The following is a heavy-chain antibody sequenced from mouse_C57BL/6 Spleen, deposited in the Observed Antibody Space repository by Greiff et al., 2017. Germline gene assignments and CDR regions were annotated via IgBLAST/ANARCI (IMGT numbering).Heavy chain of an antibody. CDR2: ISSGSSTI. CDR1: GFTFSDYG. CDR3: ARGGLRRTGFAY. J-gene: IGHJ3*01. V-gene: IGHV5-17*01. Sequence: EVQGVESGGGLVKPGGSLKLSCAASGFTFSDYGMHWVRQAPEKGLEWVAYISSGSSTIYYADTVKGRFTISRDNAKNTLCLQMTSLRSEDTAMYYCARGGLRRTGFAYWGQGTLVTVSA. D-gene: IGHD2-4*01.